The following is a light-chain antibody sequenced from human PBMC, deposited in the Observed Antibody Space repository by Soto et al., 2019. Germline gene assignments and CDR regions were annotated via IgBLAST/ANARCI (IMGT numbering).Light chain of an antibody. CDR1: SSDVGGYNY. V-gene: IGLV2-8*01. Sequence: QSVLTQPPSASGSPGQSVTISCTGTSSDVGGYNYASWYQHHPGKATKLIIYEVYKRPSGVPDRFSGSKFGNTSALTFFGLQAEDEADYYCSSYVGTNSYVFGTGTKVTVL. CDR2: EVY. CDR3: SSYVGTNSYV. J-gene: IGLJ1*01.